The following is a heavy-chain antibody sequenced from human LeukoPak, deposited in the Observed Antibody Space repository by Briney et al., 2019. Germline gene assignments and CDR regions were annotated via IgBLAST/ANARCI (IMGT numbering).Heavy chain of an antibody. Sequence: ASVKVSCKASGGTFSSYAISWVRQAPGQGFEWMGGIIPIFGTGNYAQKFQGRVTITTDESTSTAYMELSSLRSDDTAVYYCARDLDFWSGYYDYWGQGTLVTVSS. D-gene: IGHD3-3*01. CDR3: ARDLDFWSGYYDY. CDR2: IIPIFGTG. CDR1: GGTFSSYA. V-gene: IGHV1-69*05. J-gene: IGHJ4*02.